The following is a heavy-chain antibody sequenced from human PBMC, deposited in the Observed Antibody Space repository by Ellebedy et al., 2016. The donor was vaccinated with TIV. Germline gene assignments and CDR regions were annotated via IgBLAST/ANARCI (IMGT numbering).Heavy chain of an antibody. J-gene: IGHJ4*02. CDR2: IKQDGSEK. Sequence: GESLKISCAASGFTFSSDAMSWVRQAPGKGLEWVANIKQDGSEKYYVDSVKGRFTISRDNAKNSLYLQMNSLRAEDTAIYYCSTVEWYRSDYWGQGSLVTVSS. CDR1: GFTFSSDA. CDR3: STVEWYRSDY. D-gene: IGHD3-3*01. V-gene: IGHV3-7*01.